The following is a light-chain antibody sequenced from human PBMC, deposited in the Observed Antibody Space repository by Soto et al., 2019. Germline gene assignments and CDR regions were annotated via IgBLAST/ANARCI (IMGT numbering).Light chain of an antibody. J-gene: IGKJ1*01. Sequence: DIPMTQSPSSLSASVGDRVTITCRASQSISSYLNWYQQKPGKAPKLLIYAASSSQSWVPSWFSGSGSGTVSILIISLLQPEDFASYYCQHSYSTPLTFGQGTKVEIK. CDR3: QHSYSTPLT. V-gene: IGKV1-39*01. CDR1: QSISSY. CDR2: AAS.